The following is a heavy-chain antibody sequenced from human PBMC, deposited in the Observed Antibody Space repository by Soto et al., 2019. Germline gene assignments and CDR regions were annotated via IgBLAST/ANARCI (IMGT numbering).Heavy chain of an antibody. CDR1: GYTFFSYA. CDR3: ARHHGPMTADNWFDP. CDR2: ISGYNGHT. J-gene: IGHJ5*02. V-gene: IGHV1-18*01. Sequence: ASVKVSCKASGYTFFSYAISWVRQARGQGLEWMGWISGYNGHTNYAQNFQGRLTLTTDPSTSTAYMELRSLRSDDTAVYYCARHHGPMTADNWFDPWGQGTQVTVS. D-gene: IGHD3-22*01.